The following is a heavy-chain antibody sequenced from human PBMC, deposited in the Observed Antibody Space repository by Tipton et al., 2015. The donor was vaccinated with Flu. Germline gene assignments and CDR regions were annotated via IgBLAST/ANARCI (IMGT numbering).Heavy chain of an antibody. CDR2: IYYSGST. CDR3: ASGNTATDY. CDR1: GGSISSYY. V-gene: IGHV4-59*08. Sequence: LRLSCTVSGGSISSYYWSWIRQPPGKGLEWIGYIYYSGSTNYNPSLKSRVTISVDTSKNQFSLKLSSVTAADTAVYYCASGNTATDYWGQGTLVTVSS. J-gene: IGHJ4*02. D-gene: IGHD5-18*01.